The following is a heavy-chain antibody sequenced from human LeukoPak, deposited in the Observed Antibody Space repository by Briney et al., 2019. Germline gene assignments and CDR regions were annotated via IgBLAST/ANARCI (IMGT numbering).Heavy chain of an antibody. V-gene: IGHV1-2*02. CDR2: INPRNGDT. CDR3: AREPDWGINDACDI. J-gene: IGHJ3*02. Sequence: ASVKVSCKASGYTFTGNYMHWVRQAPGQGLEWMGWINPRNGDTHYTQKFQGRVTMTRDTFISTAYMELSRLRSDDTAVYYCAREPDWGINDACDIWGQGIMVTVSS. CDR1: GYTFTGNY. D-gene: IGHD7-27*01.